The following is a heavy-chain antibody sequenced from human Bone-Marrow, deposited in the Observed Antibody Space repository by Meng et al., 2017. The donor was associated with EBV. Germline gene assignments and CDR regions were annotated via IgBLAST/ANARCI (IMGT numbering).Heavy chain of an antibody. V-gene: IGHV4-39*07. Sequence: HLQSQKSGPGLVKPSETLSLTCTVSGGSISSSSYYWGWIRQPPGKGLEWIGSIYYSGSTYYNPSLKSRVTISVDTSKNQFSLKLSSVTAADTAVYYCARVVAAIDYWGQGTLVTVSS. J-gene: IGHJ4*02. CDR1: GGSISSSSYY. CDR2: IYYSGST. D-gene: IGHD2-15*01. CDR3: ARVVAAIDY.